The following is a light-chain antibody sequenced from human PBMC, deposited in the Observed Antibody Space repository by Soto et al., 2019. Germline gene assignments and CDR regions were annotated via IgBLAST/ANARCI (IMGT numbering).Light chain of an antibody. CDR3: CSYAGRYNFWV. Sequence: QSALTQPRSVSGSPGQSVTISCTGTNSDIGGYNYVSWYQQHPGKAPKVMIYDVNRRPSGVPDRFSGYKSGNTASLTISGLQAEDEADYYCCSYAGRYNFWVFGGGTQLTVL. CDR2: DVN. V-gene: IGLV2-11*01. CDR1: NSDIGGYNY. J-gene: IGLJ3*02.